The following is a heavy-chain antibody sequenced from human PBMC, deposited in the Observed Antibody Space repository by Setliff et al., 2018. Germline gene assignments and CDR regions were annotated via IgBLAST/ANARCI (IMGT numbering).Heavy chain of an antibody. CDR1: GYTFTTYA. J-gene: IGHJ6*03. CDR3: ARASRFATIVWKGDYYMDV. D-gene: IGHD3-16*02. V-gene: IGHV7-4-1*02. Sequence: GASVKVSCKASGYTFTTYAMGWMRQAPGQGLEWMGWINTNTGNPSYAQGFTGRFVFSLDTSVSTAYLQISSLKPEDTAMYYCARASRFATIVWKGDYYMDVWGKGTTVTVSS. CDR2: INTNTGNP.